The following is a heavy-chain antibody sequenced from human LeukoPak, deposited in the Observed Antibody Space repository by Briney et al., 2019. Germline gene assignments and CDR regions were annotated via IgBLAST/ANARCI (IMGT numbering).Heavy chain of an antibody. V-gene: IGHV5-51*01. CDR1: GYSFTSYW. J-gene: IGHJ4*02. Sequence: GESLKISCKGSGYSFTSYWIGWVRQMPGKGLEWMGIIYPGDSDTRYSPSFQGQVTISADKSISTAYLQWSSLKASDTAMYYCARLTMVRGVIIGFGYWGQGTLVTVSS. CDR2: IYPGDSDT. CDR3: ARLTMVRGVIIGFGY. D-gene: IGHD3-10*01.